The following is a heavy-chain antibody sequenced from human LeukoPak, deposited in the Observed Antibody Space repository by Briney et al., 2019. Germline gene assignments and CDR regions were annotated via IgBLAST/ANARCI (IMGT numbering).Heavy chain of an antibody. CDR2: INHSGST. D-gene: IGHD6-13*01. CDR1: GGSFSGYY. J-gene: IGHJ5*02. Sequence: SETLSLTCAVYGGSFSGYYWSWIRQPPGKGLEWIGEINHSGSTNYNPSLKSRVTISVDTSKNQFSLKLSSVTAADTAVYYCARQGRGSWPADWFDPWGQGTLVTVSS. V-gene: IGHV4-34*01. CDR3: ARQGRGSWPADWFDP.